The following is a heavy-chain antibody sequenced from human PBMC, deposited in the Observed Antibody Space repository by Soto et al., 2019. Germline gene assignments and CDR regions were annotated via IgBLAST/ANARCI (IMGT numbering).Heavy chain of an antibody. Sequence: QVQLVQSGAEVKKPGSSVKVSCKASGGTFSSYAISWVRQAPGQGLEWMGGIIPIFGTANYAQKFQGRVTIPADEYTSTAYMELSSLRSEDTAVYYCARGPYIVVVVADSDHFDYWGQGTLVTVSS. CDR2: IIPIFGTA. CDR1: GGTFSSYA. V-gene: IGHV1-69*01. D-gene: IGHD2-15*01. J-gene: IGHJ4*02. CDR3: ARGPYIVVVVADSDHFDY.